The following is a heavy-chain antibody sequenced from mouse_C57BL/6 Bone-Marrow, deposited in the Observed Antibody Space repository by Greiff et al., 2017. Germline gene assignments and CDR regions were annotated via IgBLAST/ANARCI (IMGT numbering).Heavy chain of an antibody. J-gene: IGHJ3*01. CDR2: ISDGGSYT. V-gene: IGHV5-4*03. CDR3: ARASNWDGAY. D-gene: IGHD4-1*01. Sequence: EVNLVESGGGLVKPGGSLKLSCAASGFTFSSYAMSWVRQTPEKRLEWVATISDGGSYTYYPDNVKGRFTISRDNAKNNLYLQMSHLKSEDTAMYYCARASNWDGAYWGQGTLVTVSA. CDR1: GFTFSSYA.